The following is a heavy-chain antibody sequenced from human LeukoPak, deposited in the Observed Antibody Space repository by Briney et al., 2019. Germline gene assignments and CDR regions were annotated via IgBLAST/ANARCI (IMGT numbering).Heavy chain of an antibody. CDR1: GFTFSSYA. V-gene: IGHV3-23*01. J-gene: IGHJ4*02. D-gene: IGHD1-26*01. Sequence: QSGGSLRLSCAASGFTFSSYAMSWVRQAPGKGLEWVSAISGSGGSTYYADSVKGRFTISRDNSKNTLYLQMNSLRAEDTAVYYCAKVPRGPLQYRGGYFDYWGQGALVTVSS. CDR2: ISGSGGST. CDR3: AKVPRGPLQYRGGYFDY.